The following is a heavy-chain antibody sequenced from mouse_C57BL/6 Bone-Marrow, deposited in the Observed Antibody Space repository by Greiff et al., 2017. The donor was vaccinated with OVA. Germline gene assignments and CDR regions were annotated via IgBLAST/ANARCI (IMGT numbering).Heavy chain of an antibody. J-gene: IGHJ3*01. CDR1: GYTFTDYY. Sequence: EVQLQQSGPELVKPGASVKLSCKASGYTFTDYYMNWVKQSHGKSLEWIGDINPNNGGTSYNQKFKGKATLTVDKSSSTAYMELRSLTSEDSAVYYCARKLDHWGQGTLVTVSA. V-gene: IGHV1-26*01. CDR3: ARKLDH. CDR2: INPNNGGT.